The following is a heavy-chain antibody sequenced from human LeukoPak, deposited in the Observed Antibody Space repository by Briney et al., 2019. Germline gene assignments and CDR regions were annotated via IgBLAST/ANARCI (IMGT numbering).Heavy chain of an antibody. D-gene: IGHD3-22*01. CDR3: AREPHVGRPYYYDSSGYLDY. V-gene: IGHV3-30-3*01. J-gene: IGHJ4*02. CDR2: ISYDGSNK. Sequence: GRSLRLSCAASGFTFSSYAMHWVRQAPGKGLEWVAVISYDGSNKYYAGSVKGRFTISRDNSKNTLYLQMNSLRAEDTAVYYCAREPHVGRPYYYDSSGYLDYWGQGTLVTVSS. CDR1: GFTFSSYA.